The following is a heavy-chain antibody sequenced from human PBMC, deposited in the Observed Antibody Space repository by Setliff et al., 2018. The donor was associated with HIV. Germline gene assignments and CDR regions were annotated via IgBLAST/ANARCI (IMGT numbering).Heavy chain of an antibody. CDR3: VRTIYEWGAFDV. Sequence: GGSLRLSCAASGFTFSSYGMHWVRQAPGKGLEWVSSISSTSIYKYYADSVKGRFTISRDNTKDTSTSTVYMQLSSLRSEDTAVYYCVRTIYEWGAFDVWGQGTMVTVSS. J-gene: IGHJ3*01. V-gene: IGHV3-21*04. CDR2: ISSTSIYK. CDR1: GFTFSSYG. D-gene: IGHD2-8*01.